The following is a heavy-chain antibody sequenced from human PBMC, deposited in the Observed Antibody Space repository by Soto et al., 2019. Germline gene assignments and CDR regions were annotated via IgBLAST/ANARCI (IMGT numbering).Heavy chain of an antibody. J-gene: IGHJ4*02. CDR2: ISGSGGST. CDR1: GFTFSSYA. CDR3: AKVNEDLWFGPKGAFDY. D-gene: IGHD3-10*01. Sequence: GGSLRLSCAASGFTFSSYAMSWVRQAPGKGLEWVSAISGSGGSTYYADSVKGRFTISRDNSKNTLYLQMNSLRAEDTAVYYCAKVNEDLWFGPKGAFDYWGQGTLVTVSS. V-gene: IGHV3-23*01.